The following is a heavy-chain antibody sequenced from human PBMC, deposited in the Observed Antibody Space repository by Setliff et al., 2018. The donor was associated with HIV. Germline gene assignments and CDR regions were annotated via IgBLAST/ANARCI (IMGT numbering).Heavy chain of an antibody. V-gene: IGHV4-30-2*01. CDR1: GGSISSGGYS. Sequence: SETLSLTCAVSGGSISSGGYSWTWIRQPPGKGLEWIGYIFHSGRIYYNPTLKSRVTISVDTSKNQFSLKLSSVTAADTAVYYCARFVTGYLYWGQGTLVTVSS. D-gene: IGHD3-9*01. CDR3: ARFVTGYLY. J-gene: IGHJ4*02. CDR2: IFHSGRI.